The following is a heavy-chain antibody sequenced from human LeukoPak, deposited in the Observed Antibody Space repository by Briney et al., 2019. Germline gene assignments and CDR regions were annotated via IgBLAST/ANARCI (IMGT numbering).Heavy chain of an antibody. J-gene: IGHJ4*02. V-gene: IGHV4-34*01. CDR2: INHSGST. D-gene: IGHD2-15*01. CDR1: GGSFSGYY. CDR3: GGYCSGGSCRYYFDY. Sequence: PSETLSLTCAVYGGSFSGYYWSWIRQPPGKGLEWIGEINHSGSTNYNPSLKSRVTISVDTSKNQFSLKLSSVTAADTAVYYCGGYCSGGSCRYYFDYWGQGTLVTVSS.